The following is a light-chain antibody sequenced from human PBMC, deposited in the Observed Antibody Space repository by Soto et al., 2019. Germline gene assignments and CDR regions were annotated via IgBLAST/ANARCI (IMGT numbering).Light chain of an antibody. CDR2: DVN. Sequence: QSVLTQPRSVSGSPGQSVTISCTGTSSDVGGYNYVSWYQQHSGKAPKLMLYDVNKRPSGVPDRFSGSNSGNNAPLTISGLQAEDEADYYCCSYAGSYTFVLFGGGTKLTVL. CDR1: SSDVGGYNY. J-gene: IGLJ2*01. CDR3: CSYAGSYTFVL. V-gene: IGLV2-11*01.